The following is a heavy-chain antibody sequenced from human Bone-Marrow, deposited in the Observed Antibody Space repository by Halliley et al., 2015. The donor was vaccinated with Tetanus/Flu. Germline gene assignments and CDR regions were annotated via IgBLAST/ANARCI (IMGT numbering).Heavy chain of an antibody. J-gene: IGHJ6*02. CDR1: GDSISSSKW. V-gene: IGHV4-4*02. D-gene: IGHD1-1*01. Sequence: SLRLSCTVSGDSISSSKWWNWVRQPPGKGLEWIGEMIHSGSINYNPSLKSRATISIDKSKNPFSLRLTSVTAADTAVYYCAMGGITFYGMDVWGHGTTVTV. CDR2: MIHSGSI. CDR3: AMGGITFYGMDV.